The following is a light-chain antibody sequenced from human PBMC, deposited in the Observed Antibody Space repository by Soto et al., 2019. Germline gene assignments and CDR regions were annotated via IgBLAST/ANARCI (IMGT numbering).Light chain of an antibody. CDR2: DAS. CDR1: QSVSRN. J-gene: IGKJ2*01. CDR3: QQRSNWLYT. Sequence: IVLTQSPGTLSTSPGEIATLSSKANQSVSRNLAWYQHKPGQPPRLLISDASNRATGIPARFSGSGSETDCALTISSLEPEDFAVYSCQQRSNWLYTFGQGTKVEIK. V-gene: IGKV3-11*01.